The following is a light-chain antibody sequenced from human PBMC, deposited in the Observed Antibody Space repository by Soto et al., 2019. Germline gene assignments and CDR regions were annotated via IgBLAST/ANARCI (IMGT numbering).Light chain of an antibody. CDR3: QQYNNWPPVT. J-gene: IGKJ3*01. CDR2: GAS. V-gene: IGKV3-20*01. CDR1: QSVGTY. Sequence: EIVLTQSPGTLSLSPGERATLSCRASQSVGTYLAWYQQKPGQAPRLLMYGASSRATGIPDRFSGSGSGTDFTLTISRLEPEDFAVYYCQQYNNWPPVTFGPGTKVDIK.